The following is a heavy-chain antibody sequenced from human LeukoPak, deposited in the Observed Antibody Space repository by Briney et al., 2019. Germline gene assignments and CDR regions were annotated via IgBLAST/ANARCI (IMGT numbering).Heavy chain of an antibody. J-gene: IGHJ2*01. CDR1: GGSSSGYY. V-gene: IGHV4-34*01. Sequence: SETLSLTCAVYGGSSSGYYWSWIRPPPGKGVEWIGEINHSGSTNYNPSLKSRVTISVDTSKNQFSLKLSSVTAADTAVYYCARRSSKRFNWYFDLWGRGTLVTVSS. CDR3: ARRSSKRFNWYFDL. CDR2: INHSGST. D-gene: IGHD5-24*01.